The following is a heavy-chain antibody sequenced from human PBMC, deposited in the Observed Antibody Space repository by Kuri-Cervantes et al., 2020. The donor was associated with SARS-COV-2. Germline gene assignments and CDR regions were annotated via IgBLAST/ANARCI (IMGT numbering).Heavy chain of an antibody. Sequence: SETLSLTCTVSGGSISSSSYYWGWIRQPPGKGLEWIGSIYYSGSTYYNPSLKSRVTISVDTSKSQFSLKLHLHSVTAADTAVYFCARHPRLEASRNYYFDYWGQGILVTVSS. CDR1: GGSISSSSYY. CDR2: IYYSGST. J-gene: IGHJ4*02. CDR3: ARHPRLEASRNYYFDY. V-gene: IGHV4-39*01.